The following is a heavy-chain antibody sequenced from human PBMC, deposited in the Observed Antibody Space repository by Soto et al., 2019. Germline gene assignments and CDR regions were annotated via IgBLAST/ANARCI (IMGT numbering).Heavy chain of an antibody. V-gene: IGHV3-33*01. CDR1: GFIFRNYG. CDR2: IWYDGSNK. Sequence: AGGSLRLSCVASGFIFRNYGLHWARQAPGKGLEWVAVIWYDGSNKYYADSVKGRFTISRDNSKNTLYLQMNSLRAEDTAVYYCARDAHYGMDVWGQGTTVTVSS. CDR3: ARDAHYGMDV. J-gene: IGHJ6*02.